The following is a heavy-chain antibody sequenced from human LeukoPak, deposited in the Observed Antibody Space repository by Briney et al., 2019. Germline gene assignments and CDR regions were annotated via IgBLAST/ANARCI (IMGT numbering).Heavy chain of an antibody. J-gene: IGHJ4*02. V-gene: IGHV1-69*05. CDR2: IIPIFGTA. CDR1: GGTFSSYA. CDR3: GRKAGDCGGGSCYSIDY. D-gene: IGHD2-15*01. Sequence: SVKVSCKASGGTFSSYAISWVRQAPGQGLEWMGGIIPIFGTANYAQKFQGRVTITTDESTSTAYMEVSSLRSEDTAVYYCGRKAGDCGGGSCYSIDYWGQGTLVTVSS.